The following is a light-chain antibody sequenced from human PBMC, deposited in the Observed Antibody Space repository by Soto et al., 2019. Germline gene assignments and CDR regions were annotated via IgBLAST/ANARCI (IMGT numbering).Light chain of an antibody. J-gene: IGKJ3*01. Sequence: DIQMTQSPSTLSASVGDRVTITCRASQSISNWLAWYQQKPGKAPKLLIYRASSLESGVPSRFSGSGYGTEFTLTISSLQPDDFATYYCQQYNSYSTFGPGTKVDIK. CDR3: QQYNSYST. CDR1: QSISNW. V-gene: IGKV1-5*03. CDR2: RAS.